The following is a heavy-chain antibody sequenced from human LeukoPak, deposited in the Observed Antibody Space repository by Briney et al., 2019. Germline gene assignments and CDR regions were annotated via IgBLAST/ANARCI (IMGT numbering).Heavy chain of an antibody. J-gene: IGHJ4*02. CDR2: INHSGTT. D-gene: IGHD4-23*01. CDR3: ARGPSHGGKYRGFFDY. CDR1: GEPFSGFY. V-gene: IGHV4-34*01. Sequence: SETLSLTCAVYGEPFSGFYWSWIRRPPGKGLEWIGEINHSGTTNYSPSLKSRVIISTDTSKNQFSVRLMSVTASDTAVYYCARGPSHGGKYRGFFDYWGQGTLVAVSS.